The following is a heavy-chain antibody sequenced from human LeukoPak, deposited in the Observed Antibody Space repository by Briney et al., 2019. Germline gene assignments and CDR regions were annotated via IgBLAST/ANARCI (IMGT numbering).Heavy chain of an antibody. CDR2: FNPHNGDT. V-gene: IGHV1-2*02. CDR3: ATVRDIVVGGGPYYFDH. CDR1: GYTFIGYY. Sequence: ASVKVSCKASGYTFIGYYLHWVRQAPGQGVEWMGWFNPHNGDTNYAQKFQGRVTMTRDTSSTTAYMELSRLKSDDTAVYYCATVRDIVVGGGPYYFDHWGQGTLVTVSS. D-gene: IGHD2-15*01. J-gene: IGHJ4*02.